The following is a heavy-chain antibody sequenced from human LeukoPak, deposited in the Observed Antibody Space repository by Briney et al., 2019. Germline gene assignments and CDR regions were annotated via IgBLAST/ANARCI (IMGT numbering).Heavy chain of an antibody. Sequence: SVKVSRKASGGTFSSYAISWVRQAPGQGLEWMGGIIPIFGTANYAQKFQGRVTITADESTSTAYMELSSLRSEDTAVYYCARAHIIAAAGFDYWGQGTLVTVSS. CDR1: GGTFSSYA. J-gene: IGHJ4*02. V-gene: IGHV1-69*13. D-gene: IGHD6-13*01. CDR3: ARAHIIAAAGFDY. CDR2: IIPIFGTA.